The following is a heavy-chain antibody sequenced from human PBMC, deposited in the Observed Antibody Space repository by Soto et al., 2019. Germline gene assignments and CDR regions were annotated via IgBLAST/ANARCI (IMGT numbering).Heavy chain of an antibody. CDR1: GYTFTSYA. V-gene: IGHV1-18*01. CDR2: ISAYNGNT. Sequence: QVQLVQSGAEVKKPGALVKVSCKASGYTFTSYAISWVRQAPGQGLEWMGWISAYNGNTHYAQKLQGRVTMTTDTSTSTDYRELRSLRSADTSVSYCARDLPPKDYWGQGTLVTVSS. J-gene: IGHJ4*02. CDR3: ARDLPPKDY.